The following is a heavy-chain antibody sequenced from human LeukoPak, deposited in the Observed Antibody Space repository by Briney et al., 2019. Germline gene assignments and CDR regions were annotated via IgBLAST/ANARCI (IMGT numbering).Heavy chain of an antibody. D-gene: IGHD3-22*01. CDR1: GFPFSSYA. Sequence: GGSLRLSCAASGFPFSSYAMAWVRQAPGKGLEWVSAISGSGGSTYYADSVKGRFTISRDNSKNTLYLQMNSLRAEDTAVYYCAKDFYYDSSGPDYWGQGTLVTVSS. CDR2: ISGSGGST. J-gene: IGHJ4*02. V-gene: IGHV3-23*01. CDR3: AKDFYYDSSGPDY.